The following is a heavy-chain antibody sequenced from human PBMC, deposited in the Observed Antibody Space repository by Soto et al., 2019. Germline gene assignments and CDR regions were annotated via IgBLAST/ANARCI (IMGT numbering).Heavy chain of an antibody. Sequence: QVQLVESGGGVVQPGRSLRLSCAASGFTFSTYGMHWVRRAPGKGLEWVAVISNDGSDTYYADSVKGRFTISRDNSKNTLYVQMNSLSAEDTAVYYCARDGLMGVTNLAADWGQGTLVTVSS. V-gene: IGHV3-30*03. CDR1: GFTFSTYG. D-gene: IGHD2-21*02. CDR3: ARDGLMGVTNLAAD. CDR2: ISNDGSDT. J-gene: IGHJ4*02.